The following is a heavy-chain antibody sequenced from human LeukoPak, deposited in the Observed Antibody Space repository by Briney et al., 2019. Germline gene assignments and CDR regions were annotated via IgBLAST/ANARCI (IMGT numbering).Heavy chain of an antibody. CDR2: IYSGGST. V-gene: IGHV3-66*01. CDR3: ARVRILAWWLFDY. Sequence: GGSLRLSCAASGFTVSSNYLGWVRQAPGKGLEWVSVIYSGGSTYYADSVKGRFTISRDSPKNTVFLQMNSLRGEDTAVYYCARVRILAWWLFDYWGQGTLVTVSS. CDR1: GFTVSSNY. J-gene: IGHJ4*02. D-gene: IGHD2-15*01.